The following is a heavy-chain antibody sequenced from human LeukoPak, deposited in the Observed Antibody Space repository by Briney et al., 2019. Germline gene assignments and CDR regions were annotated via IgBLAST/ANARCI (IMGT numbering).Heavy chain of an antibody. D-gene: IGHD6-19*01. J-gene: IGHJ5*02. CDR2: IYYSGST. Sequence: SGTLSLTCTVSGGSISSSSYYWGWIRQPPGKGLEWIGSIYYSGSTYYNPSLKSRVTISVDTSKNQFSLKLSSVTAADTAVYYCARMGPSSVSPHFDPWGQGTLVTVSS. CDR1: GGSISSSSYY. V-gene: IGHV4-39*01. CDR3: ARMGPSSVSPHFDP.